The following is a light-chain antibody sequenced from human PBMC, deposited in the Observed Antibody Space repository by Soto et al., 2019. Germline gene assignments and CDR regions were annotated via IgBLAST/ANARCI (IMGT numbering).Light chain of an antibody. V-gene: IGKV3D-15*01. CDR2: GAS. CDR3: QQYDKWPLT. CDR1: HSVDSN. J-gene: IGKJ4*01. Sequence: EIVMTQSPGTLSVSTGQGATLSCRASHSVDSNLAWYQQKPGQAPRLLIFGASTRPTGIPDRFSGSGSGTEFTPTISSLQSEDFAVYYCQQYDKWPLTFGGGTK.